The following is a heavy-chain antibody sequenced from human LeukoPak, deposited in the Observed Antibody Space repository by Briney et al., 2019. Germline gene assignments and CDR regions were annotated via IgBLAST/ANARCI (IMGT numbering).Heavy chain of an antibody. V-gene: IGHV4-59*01. D-gene: IGHD3-9*01. CDR3: ARNQGNYDILTGYYNATHFDY. J-gene: IGHJ4*02. CDR2: IYNSGGT. Sequence: PSETLSLTCTVSGGSISSYYWNWIRQPPGKGLEWIGYIYNSGGTNYNPSLKSRVIISVDTSKNQLSLKLSSVTAADTAMYYCARNQGNYDILTGYYNATHFDYWGQGTLVTVSS. CDR1: GGSISSYY.